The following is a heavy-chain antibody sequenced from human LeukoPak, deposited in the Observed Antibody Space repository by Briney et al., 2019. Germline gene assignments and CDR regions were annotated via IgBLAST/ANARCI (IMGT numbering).Heavy chain of an antibody. CDR2: INPNSGGT. CDR1: GYTFTGYY. D-gene: IGHD3-22*01. V-gene: IGHV1-2*02. J-gene: IGHJ6*03. Sequence: ASVKVSCKASGYTFTGYYMHWVRQAPGQGLEWMGWINPNSGGTNYAQKFQGRVTMTRDTPISTAYMELSRLRSDDTAVYYCARNYYDSSSDYYYYYYMDVWGKGTTVTVSS. CDR3: ARNYYDSSSDYYYYYYMDV.